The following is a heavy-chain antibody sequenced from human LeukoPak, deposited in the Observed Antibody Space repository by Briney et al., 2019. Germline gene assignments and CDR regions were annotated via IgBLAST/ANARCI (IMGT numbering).Heavy chain of an antibody. Sequence: GGSLRLSCAASGFTFDDYAMHWVRHAPGKGLEWVSGISWNSGSIGYADSVKGRFTISRDNAKNSLYLQMNSLRAEDTALYYCAKGYSSSWTYDAFDIWGQGTMVTVSS. D-gene: IGHD6-13*01. CDR2: ISWNSGSI. CDR1: GFTFDDYA. J-gene: IGHJ3*02. V-gene: IGHV3-9*01. CDR3: AKGYSSSWTYDAFDI.